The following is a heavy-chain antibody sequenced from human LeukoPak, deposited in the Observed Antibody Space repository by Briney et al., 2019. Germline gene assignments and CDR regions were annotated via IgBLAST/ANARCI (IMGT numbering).Heavy chain of an antibody. Sequence: SEALSLTCTVSGGSISSHYWSWIRQPPGKGLEWIGYIYSSGSANYNPSLKSRVTISVDTSKNHFSLKLSSVTAADTAVYYCARMGGYSGYATHWGQGTLVTVSS. CDR2: IYSSGSA. J-gene: IGHJ4*02. V-gene: IGHV4-59*08. CDR3: ARMGGYSGYATH. D-gene: IGHD5-12*01. CDR1: GGSISSHY.